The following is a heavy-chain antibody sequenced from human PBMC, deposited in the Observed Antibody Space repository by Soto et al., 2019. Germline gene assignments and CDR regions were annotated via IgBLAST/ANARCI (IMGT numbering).Heavy chain of an antibody. D-gene: IGHD4-4*01. CDR2: IKQGGSEK. J-gene: IGHJ4*02. Sequence: GGSLRLSCAASGFTFSSYWMSWVRQAPGKGLEWVANIKQGGSEKYYVDSVKGRFTISRDNAKNALYLQMNSLRAEDTAVYYCAKDGATVTTWASVDYWGQGTLVTVSS. V-gene: IGHV3-7*03. CDR3: AKDGATVTTWASVDY. CDR1: GFTFSSYW.